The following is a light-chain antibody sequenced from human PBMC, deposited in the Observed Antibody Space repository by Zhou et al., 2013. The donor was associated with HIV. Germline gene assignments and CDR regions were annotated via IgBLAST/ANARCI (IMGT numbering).Light chain of an antibody. V-gene: IGKV3-11*01. CDR1: QSVSNS. CDR2: DAS. J-gene: IGKJ4*01. CDR3: QQYNSFPLT. Sequence: EIVLTQSPATLSLSPGERATLSCGASQSVSNSLAWFQQKPGQAPRLLIYDASNRATGIPARFSGSGSGTDFTLTISSLEPEDFATYYCQQYNSFPLTFGGGTKVEIK.